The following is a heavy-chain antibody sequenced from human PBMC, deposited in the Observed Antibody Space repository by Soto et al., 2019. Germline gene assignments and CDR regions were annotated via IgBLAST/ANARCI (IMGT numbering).Heavy chain of an antibody. D-gene: IGHD6-6*01. V-gene: IGHV4-34*01. CDR2: INHSGST. CDR1: GGSFSGYY. Sequence: SETLSLTCTIYGGSFSGYYWSWIRQPPGKGLEWIGEINHSGSTNYSPSLKRRVSVSVDTSKDKFSLNLSSVTAADTAVYYCASGKTRTARPSLRYYYYGLDVWGQGTTVTVSS. CDR3: ASGKTRTARPSLRYYYYGLDV. J-gene: IGHJ6*02.